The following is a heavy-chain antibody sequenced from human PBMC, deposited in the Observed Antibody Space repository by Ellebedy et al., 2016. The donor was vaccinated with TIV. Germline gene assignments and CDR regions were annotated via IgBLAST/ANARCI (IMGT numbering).Heavy chain of an antibody. J-gene: IGHJ4*02. CDR3: AKRAILTGYPPSDKSFDY. CDR2: INHSGST. V-gene: IGHV4-34*01. CDR1: VGSFSGYY. Sequence: SETLSLXXAVYVGSFSGYYWSWIRQPPGKGLEWIGEINHSGSTNYNPSLKSRVTISVDTSKNQFSLKLSSVTAADTAVYYCAKRAILTGYPPSDKSFDYWGQGTLVTVSS. D-gene: IGHD3-9*01.